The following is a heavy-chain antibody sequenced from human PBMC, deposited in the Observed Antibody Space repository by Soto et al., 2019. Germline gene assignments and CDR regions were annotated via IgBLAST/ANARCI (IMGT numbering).Heavy chain of an antibody. Sequence: GGSLRLSCAASGFTFSSYSMNWVRQAPGKGLEWVSSISSSSSYIYYADSVKGRFTISRDNAKNSLYLQMNSLRAEDTAVYYCAKERGGIVGATDYWGQGTLVTISS. D-gene: IGHD1-26*01. J-gene: IGHJ4*02. CDR2: ISSSSSYI. V-gene: IGHV3-21*01. CDR3: AKERGGIVGATDY. CDR1: GFTFSSYS.